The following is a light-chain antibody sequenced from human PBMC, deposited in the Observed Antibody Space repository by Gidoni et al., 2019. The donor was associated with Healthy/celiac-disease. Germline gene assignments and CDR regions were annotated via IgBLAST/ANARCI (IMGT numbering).Light chain of an antibody. J-gene: IGLJ2*01. CDR1: SSDVGGYNY. V-gene: IGLV2-14*01. Sequence: QSALTQPASVSGSPGQSITISCPGTSSDVGGYNYVSWYQQHPGKAPKLMSYEVSNRPSGVSNRVSGAKSGNTASLTISGLQAEDEADYYCSSYTSSSSWGFGGGTKLTVL. CDR2: EVS. CDR3: SSYTSSSSWG.